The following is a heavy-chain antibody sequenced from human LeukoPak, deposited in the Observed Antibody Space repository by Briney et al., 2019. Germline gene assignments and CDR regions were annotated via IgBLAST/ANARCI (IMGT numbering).Heavy chain of an antibody. V-gene: IGHV5-51*01. CDR1: GYSFTSYW. CDR3: ARLQETIFGVVKEPWGRVAFDI. J-gene: IGHJ3*02. Sequence: HGESLKISCKGSGYSFTSYWIGWVRQMPGKGLEWMGIIYPGDSDTRYSPSFQGQVTISANKSISTAYLQWSSLKASDTAMYYCARLQETIFGVVKEPWGRVAFDIWGQGTMVTVSS. CDR2: IYPGDSDT. D-gene: IGHD3-3*01.